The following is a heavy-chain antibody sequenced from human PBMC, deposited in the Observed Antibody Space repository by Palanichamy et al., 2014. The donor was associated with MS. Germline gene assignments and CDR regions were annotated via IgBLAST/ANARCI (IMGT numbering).Heavy chain of an antibody. D-gene: IGHD6-6*01. CDR2: IKQDGSEK. Sequence: EVQLVESGGGSVQPGGSLRLSCAASGFTFSSYWMSWVRQAPGKGLEWVANIKQDGSEKYYVDSVKGRFTISRDNAKNSLYLQMNSLRAEDTAVYYCARDRIAARPGKLYYYYGMDVWGQGTTVTVSS. CDR1: GFTFSSYW. CDR3: ARDRIAARPGKLYYYYGMDV. J-gene: IGHJ6*02. V-gene: IGHV3-7*01.